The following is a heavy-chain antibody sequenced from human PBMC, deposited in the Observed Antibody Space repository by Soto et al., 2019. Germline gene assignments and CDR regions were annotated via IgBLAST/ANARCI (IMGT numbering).Heavy chain of an antibody. D-gene: IGHD3-10*01. CDR2: INHSGST. V-gene: IGHV4-34*01. CDR1: GGSFSGYY. CDR3: ARRYGWLYFDY. Sequence: SETLSLTCAVYGGSFSGYYWTWIRQPPGTGLEWIGEINHSGSTYYNPSLKSRVTISVDTSKNQFSLKLTSVTAADTALYYCARRYGWLYFDYWGQGSLVTVSS. J-gene: IGHJ4*02.